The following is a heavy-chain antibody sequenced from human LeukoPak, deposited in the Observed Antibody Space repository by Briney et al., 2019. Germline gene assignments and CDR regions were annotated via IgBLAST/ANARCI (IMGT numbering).Heavy chain of an antibody. Sequence: PGGSLRLSCAASGFTFSSYAMSWVRQAPGKGLEWVAVIWYDGSNKYYADSVKGRFTISRDNSKNTLYLQMNSLRAEDTAVYYCARQPPGIAVAGTYYYYGMDVWGQGTTVTVSS. J-gene: IGHJ6*02. D-gene: IGHD6-19*01. V-gene: IGHV3-33*08. CDR3: ARQPPGIAVAGTYYYYGMDV. CDR2: IWYDGSNK. CDR1: GFTFSSYA.